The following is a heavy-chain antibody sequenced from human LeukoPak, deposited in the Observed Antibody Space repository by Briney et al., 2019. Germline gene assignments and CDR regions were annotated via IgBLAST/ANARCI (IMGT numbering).Heavy chain of an antibody. Sequence: PSETLSLTCTVSGYSISSGYHWAWFRQTPGKGLEWLGSIYQDGSTYDNLSLKSRVTLSVDTSKNQFSLKLSSVTAADTAVYYCARWGGPHHYYDSSGQLNWFDPWGQGTLVTVSS. V-gene: IGHV4-38-2*02. CDR1: GYSISSGYH. J-gene: IGHJ5*02. CDR2: IYQDGST. CDR3: ARWGGPHHYYDSSGQLNWFDP. D-gene: IGHD3-22*01.